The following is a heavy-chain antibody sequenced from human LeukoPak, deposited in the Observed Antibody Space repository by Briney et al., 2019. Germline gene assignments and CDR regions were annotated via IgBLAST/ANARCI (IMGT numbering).Heavy chain of an antibody. V-gene: IGHV1-46*01. D-gene: IGHD4-11*01. Sequence: ASVKVPCKASGYTFTNYYIDWVRQAPGQGLEWMGITVPIGGSTNYAQKFQGRVTMTKDTSTRTVYMELSSLTSEDSAVFYFPRWTTTYLDYWGQGSLLTVS. CDR1: GYTFTNYY. CDR3: PRWTTTYLDY. J-gene: IGHJ4*02. CDR2: TVPIGGST.